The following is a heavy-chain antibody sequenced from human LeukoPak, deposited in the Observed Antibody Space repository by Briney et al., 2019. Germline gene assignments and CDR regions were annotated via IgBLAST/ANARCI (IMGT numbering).Heavy chain of an antibody. D-gene: IGHD1-7*01. V-gene: IGHV1-69*13. CDR2: IIPIFGTA. Sequence: SVKVSCKASGGTFSSYAISWVRQAPGQGLKWMGGIIPIFGTANYAQKFQGRVTITADESTSTAYMELSSLRSEDTAVYYCARDPGPGTTFYYYYYMDVWGKGTTVTVSS. CDR3: ARDPGPGTTFYYYYYMDV. CDR1: GGTFSSYA. J-gene: IGHJ6*03.